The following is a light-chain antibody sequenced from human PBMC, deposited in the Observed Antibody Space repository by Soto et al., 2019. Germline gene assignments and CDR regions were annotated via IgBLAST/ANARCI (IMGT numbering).Light chain of an antibody. CDR3: QQSYSTPLT. V-gene: IGKV1-39*01. Sequence: DIQMTQSPSSLSASVGDKVTITCRASQTIDTYLSWYQQRPGKVPALVIYGASSLQSGVPSRFSDRGSGTDFTLTISSPQPEEFATYFCQQSYSTPLTFGGGTKVEIK. J-gene: IGKJ4*01. CDR2: GAS. CDR1: QTIDTY.